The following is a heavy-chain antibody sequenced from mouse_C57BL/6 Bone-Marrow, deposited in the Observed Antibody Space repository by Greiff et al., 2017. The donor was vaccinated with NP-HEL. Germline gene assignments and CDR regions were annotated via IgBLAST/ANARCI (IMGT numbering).Heavy chain of an antibody. CDR3: ALITTVVATDFDY. V-gene: IGHV5-17*01. Sequence: EVQRVESGGGLVKPGGSLKLSCAASGFTFSDYGMHWVRQAPEKGLEWVAYISSGSSTIYYADTVKGRFTISRDNAKNTLFLQMTSLRSEDTAMYYCALITTVVATDFDYWGQGTTLTVSS. CDR2: ISSGSSTI. J-gene: IGHJ2*01. D-gene: IGHD1-1*01. CDR1: GFTFSDYG.